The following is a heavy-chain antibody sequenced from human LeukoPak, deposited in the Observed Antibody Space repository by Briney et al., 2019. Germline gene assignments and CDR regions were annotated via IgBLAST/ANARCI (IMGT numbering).Heavy chain of an antibody. V-gene: IGHV4-59*01. D-gene: IGHD2-15*01. CDR1: GVSFSNYY. CDR2: IYYSGST. J-gene: IGHJ3*02. CDR3: ATSMHGYCSGGSCYGAFDS. Sequence: KSSETLSLTCTVSGVSFSNYYWSWIRQPPGKGLEWIGYIYYSGSTNYNPSLKSRVTISVDTSKNQFSLKLSSVTAADTAVYYCATSMHGYCSGGSCYGAFDSWGQGTMVTVSA.